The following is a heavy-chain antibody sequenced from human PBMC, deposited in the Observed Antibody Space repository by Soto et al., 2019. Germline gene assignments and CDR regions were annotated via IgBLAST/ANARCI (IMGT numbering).Heavy chain of an antibody. CDR3: ARQWEEGIAVASNWFDP. CDR1: GYTFTGYY. D-gene: IGHD6-19*01. J-gene: IGHJ5*02. V-gene: IGHV1-2*04. CDR2: INPNSGGT. Sequence: GASVKVSCKASGYTFTGYYMHWVRQAPGQGLEWMGWINPNSGGTNYAQKFQGWVTMTRDTSISTAYMELSRLRSDDTAVYYCARQWEEGIAVASNWFDPWGQGTLVTVSS.